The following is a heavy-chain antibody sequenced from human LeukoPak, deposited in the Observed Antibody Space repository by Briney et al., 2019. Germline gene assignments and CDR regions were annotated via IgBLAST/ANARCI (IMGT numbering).Heavy chain of an antibody. CDR1: GFTFSSYE. CDR3: ARDGGYCSSTSCLDY. V-gene: IGHV3-48*03. D-gene: IGHD2-2*01. Sequence: GGSLRLSCAASGFTFSSYEMNWVRQAPGKGLEWVSYISSSGSTIYYADSVMGRFTISRDNAKNSLYLQMNSLRAEDTAVYYCARDGGYCSSTSCLDYWGQGTLVTVSS. CDR2: ISSSGSTI. J-gene: IGHJ4*02.